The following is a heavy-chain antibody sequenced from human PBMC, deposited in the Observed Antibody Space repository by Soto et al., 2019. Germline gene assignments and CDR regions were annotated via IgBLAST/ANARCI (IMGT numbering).Heavy chain of an antibody. V-gene: IGHV4-39*01. CDR3: ASLGASKTIFGVAITNAEYFQH. J-gene: IGHJ1*01. CDR2: IYYSGST. CDR1: GGSISSSSFY. D-gene: IGHD3-3*01. Sequence: PSETLSLTCTVSGGSISSSSFYWGWILQPPGKGLEWIGSIYYSGSTYYNPSLKSRVTISVDTSKNQFSLKMTSVTAEDTAVYYCASLGASKTIFGVAITNAEYFQHWGQGTLVTVSS.